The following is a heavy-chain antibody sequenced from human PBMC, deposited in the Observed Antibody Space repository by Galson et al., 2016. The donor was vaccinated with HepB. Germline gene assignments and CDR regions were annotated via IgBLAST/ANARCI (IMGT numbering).Heavy chain of an antibody. CDR1: RFTFNSYA. J-gene: IGHJ2*01. V-gene: IGHV3-30*04. Sequence: SLRLSCAASRFTFNSYAMHWVRQAPGKGLEWVAVISYDAYKKHYADSVKGRFTITRDNSKNTLSLQMNSLGAEDTAVYYCARDPSVVIGPTYWYFDLWGRGTLVTVSS. CDR3: ARDPSVVIGPTYWYFDL. CDR2: ISYDAYKK. D-gene: IGHD2-15*01.